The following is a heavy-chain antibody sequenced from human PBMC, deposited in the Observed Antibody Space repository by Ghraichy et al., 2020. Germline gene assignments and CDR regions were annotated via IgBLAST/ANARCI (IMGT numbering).Heavy chain of an antibody. D-gene: IGHD1-26*01. Sequence: ASVKVSCKASGYTFTSYGISWVRQAPGQGLEWMGWISGYNGNTNYAQKFQGRVTMTTDTSTSTAYMELRSLRSDDTAVYYCARMIRLVGATTPRPGDYWGQGTLVTVSS. CDR1: GYTFTSYG. CDR3: ARMIRLVGATTPRPGDY. J-gene: IGHJ4*02. V-gene: IGHV1-18*04. CDR2: ISGYNGNT.